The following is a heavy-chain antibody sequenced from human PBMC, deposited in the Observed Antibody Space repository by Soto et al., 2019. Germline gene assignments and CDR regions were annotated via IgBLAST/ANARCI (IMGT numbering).Heavy chain of an antibody. D-gene: IGHD3-22*01. V-gene: IGHV1-69*13. CDR3: ARGGRYYDSSGYLLGHAFDI. CDR1: GGTFSSYA. CDR2: IIPIFGTA. Sequence: ASVKVSCKASGGTFSSYAISWVRQAPGQGLEWMGGIIPIFGTANYAQKSQGRVTITADESTSTAYMELSSLRSEDTAVYYCARGGRYYDSSGYLLGHAFDIWGQGTMVTVSS. J-gene: IGHJ3*02.